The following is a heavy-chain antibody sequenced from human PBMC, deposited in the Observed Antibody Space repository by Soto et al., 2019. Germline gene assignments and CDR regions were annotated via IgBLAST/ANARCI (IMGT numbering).Heavy chain of an antibody. CDR3: AKDLRVLEYFDY. CDR1: GFTFSSYA. J-gene: IGHJ4*02. Sequence: PGGSLRLSCAASGFTFSSYAMSWVRQAPGKGLEWVSAISGSGGSTYYADSVKGRFTISRDNYKNTLYLQMNSLRAEDTAVYYCAKDLRVLEYFDYWGQGTLVTVSS. V-gene: IGHV3-23*01. CDR2: ISGSGGST. D-gene: IGHD6-6*01.